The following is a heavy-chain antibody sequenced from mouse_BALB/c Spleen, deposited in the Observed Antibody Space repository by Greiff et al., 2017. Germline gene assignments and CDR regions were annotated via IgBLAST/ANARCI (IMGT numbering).Heavy chain of an antibody. Sequence: VQLQQSGAELVRPGALVKLSCKASGFNIKDYYMHWVKQRPEQGLEWIGRIDPANGNTKYDPKFQGKATITADTSSNTAYLQLSSLTSEDTAVYYCARGTARATAMDYWGQGTSVTVSS. V-gene: IGHV14-1*02. CDR2: IDPANGNT. CDR3: ARGTARATAMDY. J-gene: IGHJ4*01. CDR1: GFNIKDYY. D-gene: IGHD3-2*01.